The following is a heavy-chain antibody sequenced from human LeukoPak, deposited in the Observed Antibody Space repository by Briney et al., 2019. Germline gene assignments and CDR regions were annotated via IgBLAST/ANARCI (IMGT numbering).Heavy chain of an antibody. CDR2: IDPSDSYT. CDR1: GYSLTSYW. D-gene: IGHD6-13*01. J-gene: IGHJ6*04. CDR3: ARTSSPQLGYYGMDV. V-gene: IGHV5-10-1*01. Sequence: GESLKISCKGSGYSLTSYWISWVRQMPGKGLEWMGRIDPSDSYTNYSPSFQGHVTISADKSISTAYLQWSSLKASDTAMYYCARTSSPQLGYYGMDVWGKGTTVTVSS.